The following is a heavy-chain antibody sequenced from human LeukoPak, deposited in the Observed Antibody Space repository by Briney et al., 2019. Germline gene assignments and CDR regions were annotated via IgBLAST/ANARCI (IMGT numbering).Heavy chain of an antibody. D-gene: IGHD3-22*01. CDR3: ARGPFYDSSGYYGY. J-gene: IGHJ4*02. Sequence: GGSLRLSCAASGFTFSSYAMHWVRQAPGKGLEWVAVISYDGSNKYYADSVKGRFTISRDNSKNTLYLQMSSLRAEDTAVYYCARGPFYDSSGYYGYWGQGTLVTVSS. CDR2: ISYDGSNK. V-gene: IGHV3-30-3*01. CDR1: GFTFSSYA.